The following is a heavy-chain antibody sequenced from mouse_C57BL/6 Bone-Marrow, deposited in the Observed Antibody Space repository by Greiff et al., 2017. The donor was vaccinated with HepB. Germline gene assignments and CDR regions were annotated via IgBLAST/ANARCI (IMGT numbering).Heavy chain of an antibody. Sequence: QVQLQQSGAELVRPGTSVKVSCKASGYAFTNYLIEWVKQRPGRGLEWIGVINPGSGGTKYNEKFKGKATLTADKSSSTAYMQLSSLTSEDSAVYFSARGAYGYSNSVAYWGQGTLVTVSA. CDR2: INPGSGGT. V-gene: IGHV1-54*01. CDR3: ARGAYGYSNSVAY. D-gene: IGHD2-5*01. CDR1: GYAFTNYL. J-gene: IGHJ3*01.